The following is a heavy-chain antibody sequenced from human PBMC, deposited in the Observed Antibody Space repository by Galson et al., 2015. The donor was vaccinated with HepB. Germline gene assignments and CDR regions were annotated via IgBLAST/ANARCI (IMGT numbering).Heavy chain of an antibody. J-gene: IGHJ6*02. D-gene: IGHD2-8*02. V-gene: IGHV3-30-3*01. Sequence: SLRLSCAASGFTFSSYAMHWVRQAPGKGLEWVAVISYDGSNKYYADSVKGRFTISRGNSKNTLYLQMNSLRAEDTAVYYCAREVGYLGYYYGMDVWGQGTTVTVSS. CDR1: GFTFSSYA. CDR2: ISYDGSNK. CDR3: AREVGYLGYYYGMDV.